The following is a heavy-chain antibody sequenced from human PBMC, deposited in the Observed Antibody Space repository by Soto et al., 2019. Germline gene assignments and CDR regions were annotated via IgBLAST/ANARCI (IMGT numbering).Heavy chain of an antibody. CDR1: GFTFSSYA. J-gene: IGHJ6*03. D-gene: IGHD2-2*01. V-gene: IGHV3-23*01. CDR2: ISGSGGST. Sequence: GGSLRLSCAASGFTFSSYAMSWVRQAPGKGLEWVSAISGSGGSTYYADSVKGRFTISRDNSKNTLYLQMNSLRAEDTAVYYCAKSGSGVIVVVPAAMLDYYYYMDVWGKGTTVTVSS. CDR3: AKSGSGVIVVVPAAMLDYYYYMDV.